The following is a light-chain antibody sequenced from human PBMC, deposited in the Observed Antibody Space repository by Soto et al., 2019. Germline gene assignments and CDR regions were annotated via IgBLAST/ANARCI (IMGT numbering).Light chain of an antibody. J-gene: IGKJ1*01. CDR3: QQRSNWPPAWT. V-gene: IGKV3-11*01. CDR1: QSLLHSNGYNY. Sequence: DIVMTQSPLSLPVTPGEPASISCRSSQSLLHSNGYNYLDWYQQKPGQAPRLLIYDASNRATGIPARFSGSGSGTDFTLTISSLEPEDFAVYYCQQRSNWPPAWTFGQGTKVDIK. CDR2: DAS.